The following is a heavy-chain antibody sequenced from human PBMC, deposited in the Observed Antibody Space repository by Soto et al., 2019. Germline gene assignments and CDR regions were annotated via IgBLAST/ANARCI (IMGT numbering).Heavy chain of an antibody. CDR1: GFTFSSYS. Sequence: KPGGSLRLSCAASGFTFSSYSMNWVRQAPGKGLEWVSSISSSSSYIYYADSVKGRFTISRDNAKNSLYLQMNSLRAEDTAVYYCARDTERGEMATHPNTFFDYWGQGTLVTVSS. D-gene: IGHD5-12*01. V-gene: IGHV3-21*01. J-gene: IGHJ4*02. CDR2: ISSSSSYI. CDR3: ARDTERGEMATHPNTFFDY.